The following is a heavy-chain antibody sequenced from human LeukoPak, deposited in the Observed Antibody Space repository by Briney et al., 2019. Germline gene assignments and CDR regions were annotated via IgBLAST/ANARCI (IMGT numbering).Heavy chain of an antibody. CDR1: GFTFTTYT. J-gene: IGHJ6*03. Sequence: SGGSLRLSCAASGFTFTTYTFHWVRQAPGEGLEWLAVISFDGTNTHYAGSVEGRFTISRDNSKNIVYLQMNSLSAEDTAVYYCARDPSYYDYWSGYTLPHYMDVWGDGTTVIVSS. CDR3: ARDPSYYDYWSGYTLPHYMDV. V-gene: IGHV3-30-3*01. CDR2: ISFDGTNT. D-gene: IGHD3-3*01.